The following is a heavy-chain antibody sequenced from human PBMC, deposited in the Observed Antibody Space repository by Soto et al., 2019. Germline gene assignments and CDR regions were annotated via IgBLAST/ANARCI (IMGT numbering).Heavy chain of an antibody. D-gene: IGHD1-7*01. CDR2: IYSGGST. Sequence: GGSLRLSCSASVFTVSSNYMSWFRQAPGKGLEWVSVIYSGGSTYYADSVKGRFTISRDNSKNTLYLQMNSLRAEDTAVYYCARESALTGTKFYYYGMDVWGQGTTVTVSS. J-gene: IGHJ6*02. CDR1: VFTVSSNY. CDR3: ARESALTGTKFYYYGMDV. V-gene: IGHV3-53*01.